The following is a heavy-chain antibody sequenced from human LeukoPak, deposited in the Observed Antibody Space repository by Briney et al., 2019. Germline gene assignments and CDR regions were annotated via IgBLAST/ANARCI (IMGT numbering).Heavy chain of an antibody. J-gene: IGHJ3*01. V-gene: IGHV3-30-3*01. CDR2: ILAGGNSK. CDR1: GXTFSSYP. D-gene: IGHD2/OR15-2a*01. Sequence: PGGSLRLSCAASGXTFSSYPMHWVRQAPGKGLEWVAAILAGGNSKYYADSVRGRLTVSRDNSKNSLYMQMDSLRDEDTAVYYCARETMERIFAFDVWGQGTIVAVSS. CDR3: ARETMERIFAFDV.